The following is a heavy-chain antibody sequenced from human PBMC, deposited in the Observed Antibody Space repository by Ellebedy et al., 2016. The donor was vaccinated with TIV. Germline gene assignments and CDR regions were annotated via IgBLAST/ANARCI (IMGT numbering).Heavy chain of an antibody. CDR1: GFSFWSYW. CDR2: IYQDGSVQ. D-gene: IGHD4-17*01. CDR3: ARRGSYGDYAVQVNSWFDR. Sequence: GESLKISCAATGFSFWSYWMSWVRQAPGKGLEWVANIYQDGSVQYYLDSLKGRFTISRDNAINSLFLQMNSLRAGDTAVYYCARRGSYGDYAVQVNSWFDRWGRGTLVTASS. V-gene: IGHV3-7*01. J-gene: IGHJ5*02.